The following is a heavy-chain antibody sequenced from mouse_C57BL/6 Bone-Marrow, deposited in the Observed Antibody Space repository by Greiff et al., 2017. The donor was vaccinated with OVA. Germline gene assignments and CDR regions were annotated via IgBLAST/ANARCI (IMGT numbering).Heavy chain of an antibody. CDR3: ARDNYGSRYV. V-gene: IGHV5-4*01. Sequence: EVKLMESGGGLVKPGGSLKLSCAASGFTFSSYAMSWVRQTPEKRLEWVATISDGGSYTYYPDNVKGRFTISRDNAKNNLYLQMSHLKSEDTAMYYCARDNYGSRYVWGTGTTVTVSS. D-gene: IGHD1-1*01. CDR2: ISDGGSYT. J-gene: IGHJ1*03. CDR1: GFTFSSYA.